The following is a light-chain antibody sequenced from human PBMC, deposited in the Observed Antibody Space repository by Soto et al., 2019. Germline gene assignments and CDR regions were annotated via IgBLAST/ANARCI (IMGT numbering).Light chain of an antibody. V-gene: IGLV2-14*01. CDR3: SSYTDSSTYV. Sequence: QSVLTQPASVSGSLGQSITISCTGTSSDGGAYNSVSWYQQHPGKAPKLIIFEVFNRPSGASTRFSGSKSGNTASLTISGLQADDEADYYCSSYTDSSTYVFGTGTKVTVL. J-gene: IGLJ1*01. CDR2: EVF. CDR1: SSDGGAYNS.